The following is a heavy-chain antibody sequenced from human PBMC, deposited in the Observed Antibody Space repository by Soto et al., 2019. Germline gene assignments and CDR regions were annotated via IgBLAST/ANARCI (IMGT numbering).Heavy chain of an antibody. Sequence: QVHLVQSGAEVKKPGASVKVSCKASGYTFTSYDINWVRQATGQGLEWMGWMNPNSGNTGYAQKFQGRVTMTRNTSISTADMELSRPRSADTDVYYCARKMTPRGMDVWGQGTTVTVSS. CDR3: ARKMTPRGMDV. CDR2: MNPNSGNT. J-gene: IGHJ6*02. V-gene: IGHV1-8*01. CDR1: GYTFTSYD.